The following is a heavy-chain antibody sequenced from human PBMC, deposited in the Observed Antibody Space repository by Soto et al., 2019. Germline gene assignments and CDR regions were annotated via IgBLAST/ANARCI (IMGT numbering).Heavy chain of an antibody. CDR1: GGSISSYY. Sequence: SETLSLTCTVSGGSISSYYWSWIRQPPGKGLEWIGYIYYSGSTNYNPSPKSRVTISVDTSKNQFSLKLSSVTAADTAVYYCARYGAMVPLWGQGTLVTVSS. V-gene: IGHV4-59*01. D-gene: IGHD5-18*01. CDR2: IYYSGST. J-gene: IGHJ4*02. CDR3: ARYGAMVPL.